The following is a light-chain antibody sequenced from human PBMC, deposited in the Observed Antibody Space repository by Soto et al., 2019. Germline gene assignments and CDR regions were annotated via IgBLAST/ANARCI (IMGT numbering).Light chain of an antibody. CDR1: QNVAHF. Sequence: DIQMTQSPSSLSASVGDRVTITCRASQNVAHFLNWYQQKPGKAPKLLIYATSSLHNGVPSRFSGSGFGTEFTLTINSLQPDDFATYYCQQRSNWPRTFGQGTKVDIK. V-gene: IGKV1-39*01. J-gene: IGKJ1*01. CDR3: QQRSNWPRT. CDR2: ATS.